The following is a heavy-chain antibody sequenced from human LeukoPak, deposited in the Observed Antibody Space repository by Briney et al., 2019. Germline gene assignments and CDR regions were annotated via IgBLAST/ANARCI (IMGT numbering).Heavy chain of an antibody. J-gene: IGHJ4*02. D-gene: IGHD3-3*01. CDR3: ARDPRLRFWSGKKGSPYFDY. Sequence: ASVKVSCKASGYTFTGYYMHWVRQAPGQGLEWMGRINPNSGGTNYAQKFQGRVTMTRDTSISTAYMELSRLRSEDTAVYYCARDPRLRFWSGKKGSPYFDYWGQGTLVTVSS. V-gene: IGHV1-2*06. CDR2: INPNSGGT. CDR1: GYTFTGYY.